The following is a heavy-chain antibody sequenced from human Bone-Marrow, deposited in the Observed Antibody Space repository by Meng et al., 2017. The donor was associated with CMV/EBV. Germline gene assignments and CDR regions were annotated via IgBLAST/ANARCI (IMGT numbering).Heavy chain of an antibody. CDR2: INPNSGGT. D-gene: IGHD3-22*01. CDR3: ARGAWYYDSSGYSAF. J-gene: IGHJ4*02. V-gene: IGHV1-2*02. CDR1: GYTFTGYY. Sequence: VPLGQSGAGVKKPGASVKVSCKASGYTFTGYYMHWVRQAPGQGLEWMGWINPNSGGTNYAQKFQGRVTMTRDTSISTAYMELSRLRSDDTAVYYCARGAWYYDSSGYSAFWGQGTLVTVSS.